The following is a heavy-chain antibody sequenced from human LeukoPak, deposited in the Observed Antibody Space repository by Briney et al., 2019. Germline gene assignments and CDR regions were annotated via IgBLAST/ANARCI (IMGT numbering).Heavy chain of an antibody. CDR1: GFTFTSYA. V-gene: IGHV3-23*01. D-gene: IGHD3-16*01. J-gene: IGHJ3*02. CDR3: AKDDWGVKGAFDI. CDR2: IGGSGRIT. Sequence: GGSLSLSCAASGFTFTSYAMSWVRQAPGKGLEWVSAIGGSGRITYYADSVKGRFTISRDNSKNTLYLQMNNLRAEDTAVYYCAKDDWGVKGAFDIWGQGTMVTVSS.